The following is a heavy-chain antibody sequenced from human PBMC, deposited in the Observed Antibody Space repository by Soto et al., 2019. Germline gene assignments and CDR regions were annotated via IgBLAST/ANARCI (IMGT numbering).Heavy chain of an antibody. J-gene: IGHJ6*02. D-gene: IGHD3-3*01. CDR3: ARDPQLLEWLDYYYYGMDV. V-gene: IGHV4-34*01. CDR2: INHSGST. CDR1: GGSFSGYY. Sequence: SETLSLTCAVYGGSFSGYYWSWIRQPPGKGLEWIGEINHSGSTNYNPSLKSRVTISVDTSKNQFSLKLSSVTAADTAVYYCARDPQLLEWLDYYYYGMDVWGQGTTVTVSS.